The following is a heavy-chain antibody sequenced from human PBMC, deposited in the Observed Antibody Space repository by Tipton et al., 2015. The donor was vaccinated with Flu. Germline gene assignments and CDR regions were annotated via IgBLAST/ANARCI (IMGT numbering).Heavy chain of an antibody. Sequence: RSLRLSCAASGFTFTKYGMHWVRQAPGKGLEWVAVIWYDGNRKFYADSVKDRFTISRDTSKNTLYLQVNGLRVEDTAMYYCARDDDPNSHYPRFEYWGQGTLVTVSS. D-gene: IGHD2/OR15-2a*01. V-gene: IGHV3-33*08. CDR1: GFTFTKYG. CDR3: ARDDDPNSHYPRFEY. J-gene: IGHJ4*02. CDR2: IWYDGNRK.